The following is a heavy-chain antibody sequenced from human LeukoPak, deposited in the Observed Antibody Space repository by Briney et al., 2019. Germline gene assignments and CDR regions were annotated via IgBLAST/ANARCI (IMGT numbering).Heavy chain of an antibody. D-gene: IGHD3-10*01. CDR1: GHTFTGYY. CDR3: ARDRGLHYYGSGSYSLPDY. J-gene: IGHJ4*02. V-gene: IGHV1-2*02. CDR2: INPNSGGT. Sequence: ASVRVSYKASGHTFTGYYMHWVRQAPGQGLEWMGWINPNSGGTNYAQKFQGRVTMTRDTSISTAYMELSRLRSDDTAVYYCARDRGLHYYGSGSYSLPDYWGQGTLVTVSS.